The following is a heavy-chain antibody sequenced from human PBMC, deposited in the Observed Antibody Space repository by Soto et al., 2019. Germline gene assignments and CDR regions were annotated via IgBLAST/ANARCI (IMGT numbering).Heavy chain of an antibody. CDR1: GFSFSSYA. Sequence: EVQLLESGGGWVQPGGSLRLSCAASGFSFSSYAMSWVRQAPGNGLELVSAISGSGGSTYYAESVKGRFTISRDNSKNTLYLQMNSLRAEDTAVYYCAKDKVNGPRSFDYWGQGTLVTVSS. J-gene: IGHJ4*02. D-gene: IGHD3-22*01. CDR3: AKDKVNGPRSFDY. V-gene: IGHV3-23*01. CDR2: ISGSGGST.